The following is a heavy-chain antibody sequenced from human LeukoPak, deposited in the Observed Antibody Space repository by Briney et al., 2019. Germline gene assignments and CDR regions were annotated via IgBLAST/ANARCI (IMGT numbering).Heavy chain of an antibody. J-gene: IGHJ4*02. V-gene: IGHV1-2*04. CDR1: GYTFTGYY. D-gene: IGHD3-9*01. Sequence: GSVKVSCKASGYTFTGYYMHWVRQAPGQGLEWMGWINPNSGGTNYAQKFQGWVTMTRDTSISTAYMELSRLRSDDTAVYYCARGGELRYFDWPNWGQGTLVTVSS. CDR3: ARGGELRYFDWPN. CDR2: INPNSGGT.